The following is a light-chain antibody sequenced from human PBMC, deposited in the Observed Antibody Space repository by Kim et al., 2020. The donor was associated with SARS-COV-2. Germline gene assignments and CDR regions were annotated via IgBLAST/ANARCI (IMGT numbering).Light chain of an antibody. V-gene: IGKV3-20*01. J-gene: IGKJ4*02. CDR3: HQSASSPRT. Sequence: EIVLTQSPGTLSLSPGERATLSCRASQSVSYNCLAWYQQKPGQAPRLLTYTASTRATGIPDRFSGSGSGTDFTLTISILKPEDFAVYYRHQSASSPRTFGRGTKMDIK. CDR1: QSVSYNC. CDR2: TAS.